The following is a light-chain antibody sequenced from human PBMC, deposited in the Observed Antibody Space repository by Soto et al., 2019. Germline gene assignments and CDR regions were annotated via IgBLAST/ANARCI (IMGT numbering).Light chain of an antibody. CDR3: CSYAGSSTFYV. V-gene: IGLV2-23*01. J-gene: IGLJ1*01. Sequence: LTQPASVSGSPGQSIAIAFTGTSSDVGSYNLVSWYQQHPGKAPKLMIYEGSKRPSGVSNRFSGSKSGNTASLTISGLQAEDEADYYCCSYAGSSTFYVFGTGTKVTVL. CDR2: EGS. CDR1: SSDVGSYNL.